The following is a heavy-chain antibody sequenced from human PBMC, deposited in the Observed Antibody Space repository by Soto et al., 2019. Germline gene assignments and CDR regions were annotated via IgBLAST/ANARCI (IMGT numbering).Heavy chain of an antibody. J-gene: IGHJ6*03. Sequence: AASVKVSCKASGDTFTSYDINWVRQATGQGLEWMGWMNPNSGNTGYAQKFQGRVTMTRNTSISTAYMELSSLRSEDTAVYYCARGYGSGSYPYYYYYYMDVWGKGTTVTVSS. V-gene: IGHV1-8*01. CDR2: MNPNSGNT. D-gene: IGHD3-10*01. CDR1: GDTFTSYD. CDR3: ARGYGSGSYPYYYYYYMDV.